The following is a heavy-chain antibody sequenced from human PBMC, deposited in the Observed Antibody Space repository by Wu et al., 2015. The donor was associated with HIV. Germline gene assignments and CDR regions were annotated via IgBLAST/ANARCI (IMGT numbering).Heavy chain of an antibody. D-gene: IGHD1-1*01. CDR2: IIPIFDRV. CDR1: GGTFSSRA. CDR3: ANRNRFGNMEAFNI. Sequence: QVHLVQSGAEVKKPGSSVKVSCTASGGTFSSRAISWVRQAPGQGLEWMGRIIPIFDRVHYKQKFQGRVVITADEATSTVYMELSSLRSEDTAVYFCANRNRFGNMEAFNIWGRGTKVIVSS. V-gene: IGHV1-69*13. J-gene: IGHJ3*02.